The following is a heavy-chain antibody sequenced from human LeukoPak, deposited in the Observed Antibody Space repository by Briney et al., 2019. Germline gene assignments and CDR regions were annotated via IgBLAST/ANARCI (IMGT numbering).Heavy chain of an antibody. J-gene: IGHJ4*02. CDR1: GYTFTGYY. D-gene: IGHD6-13*01. V-gene: IGHV1-2*04. Sequence: ASVKVSCKASGYTFTGYYMHWVRQAPGQGLEWMGWINPNSGGTNYAQKFQGWVTMTRDTSISTAYMELSRLRSDDTAVYYCAREYSSSWLGGDYWGQGTLVTVSS. CDR3: AREYSSSWLGGDY. CDR2: INPNSGGT.